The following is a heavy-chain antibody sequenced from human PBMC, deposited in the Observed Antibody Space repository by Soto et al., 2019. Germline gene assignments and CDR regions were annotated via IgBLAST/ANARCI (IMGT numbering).Heavy chain of an antibody. Sequence: ASVKVSCKASGYTFTSYGISWVRQAPGQGLEWMGWISAYNGNTNYAQKLQGRVTMTTDTSTSTAYMELRGLRSDDTAVYYCARETRGYSYAYFGYWGQGTLVTVSS. V-gene: IGHV1-18*01. CDR1: GYTFTSYG. CDR3: ARETRGYSYAYFGY. D-gene: IGHD5-18*01. CDR2: ISAYNGNT. J-gene: IGHJ4*02.